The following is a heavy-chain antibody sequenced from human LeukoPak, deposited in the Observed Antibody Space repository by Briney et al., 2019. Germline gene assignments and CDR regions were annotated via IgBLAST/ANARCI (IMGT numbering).Heavy chain of an antibody. J-gene: IGHJ4*02. D-gene: IGHD3-22*01. CDR1: GGSFSAYQ. Sequence: PSETLSLTCAVYGGSFSAYQWTWIRQPPGKGPEWIGQINHFGSSNYNPSLKSRVTISVDTSKNQFSLDLNSVTAADTAVYYCARGLAPTSGYYEGGYHYFDYWGQGLLVTVSS. V-gene: IGHV4-34*01. CDR2: INHFGSS. CDR3: ARGLAPTSGYYEGGYHYFDY.